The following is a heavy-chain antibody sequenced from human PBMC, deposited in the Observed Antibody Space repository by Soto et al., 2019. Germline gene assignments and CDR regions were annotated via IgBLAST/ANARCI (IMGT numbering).Heavy chain of an antibody. Sequence: SETLSLTCTVSGGSISSSSYYWGWIRQPPGKGLEWIGSIYYSGSTYYNPSLKSRVTISVDTSKNQFSLKLSSVTAADTAVYYCASKDYGNDYWGQGTLVTVSS. CDR3: ASKDYGNDY. CDR2: IYYSGST. D-gene: IGHD4-17*01. V-gene: IGHV4-39*01. CDR1: GGSISSSSYY. J-gene: IGHJ4*02.